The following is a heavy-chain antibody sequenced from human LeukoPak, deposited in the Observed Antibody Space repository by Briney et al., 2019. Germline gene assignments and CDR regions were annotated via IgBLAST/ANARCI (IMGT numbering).Heavy chain of an antibody. CDR3: ARGVGPYYYDSSGYPHSKYFDY. CDR1: GYTFTSYD. CDR2: MNPNSGNT. J-gene: IGHJ4*02. V-gene: IGHV1-8*01. D-gene: IGHD3-22*01. Sequence: ASVKVSCKASGYTFTSYDINWVRQATGQGLEWMGWMNPNSGNTGYAQKFQGGVTMTRNTSISTAYMELSSLRSEDTAVYYCARGVGPYYYDSSGYPHSKYFDYWGQGTLVTVSS.